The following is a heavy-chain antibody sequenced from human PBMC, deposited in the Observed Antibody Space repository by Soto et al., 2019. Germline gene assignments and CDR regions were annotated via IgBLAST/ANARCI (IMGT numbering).Heavy chain of an antibody. CDR1: GFIFSNYA. V-gene: IGHV3-23*01. CDR3: VREASSSGLHLDH. D-gene: IGHD6-6*01. CDR2: ISGSGSST. J-gene: IGHJ4*02. Sequence: GGSLRLSCAASGFIFSNYAMSWVRQAPGKGLEWVSFISGSGSSTYYADSVKGRFTISRGNSKNTLYLQMNSLRAEDAAVYYCVREASSSGLHLDHWGRGTRVTVSA.